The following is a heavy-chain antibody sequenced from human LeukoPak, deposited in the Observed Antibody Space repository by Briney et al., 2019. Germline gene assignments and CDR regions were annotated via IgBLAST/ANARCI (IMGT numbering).Heavy chain of an antibody. CDR3: ARTHYDILTGEANWFDP. CDR2: INPSGGST. J-gene: IGHJ5*02. V-gene: IGHV1-46*01. D-gene: IGHD3-9*01. Sequence: ASVKVSCKASGYTFTSYYMHWLRQAPGQGLEWMGIINPSGGSTGYAQKFQGRVTMTTDTSTSTAYMELRSLRSDDTAVYYCARTHYDILTGEANWFDPWGQGTLVTVSS. CDR1: GYTFTSYY.